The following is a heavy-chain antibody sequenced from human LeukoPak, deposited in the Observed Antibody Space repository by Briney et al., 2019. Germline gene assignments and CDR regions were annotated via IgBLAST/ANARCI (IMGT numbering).Heavy chain of an antibody. Sequence: PSETLSLTCTVSGNSISSYYWSWVRQPAGKGLEWIGRIYTSGSTNYNPSLKSRVTMSVDTSKNQFSLSLSSVTAADTAFYYCARETTGLARYFDYWGQGTLVTVSS. CDR3: ARETTGLARYFDY. CDR2: IYTSGST. V-gene: IGHV4-4*07. CDR1: GNSISSYY. J-gene: IGHJ4*02. D-gene: IGHD4-17*01.